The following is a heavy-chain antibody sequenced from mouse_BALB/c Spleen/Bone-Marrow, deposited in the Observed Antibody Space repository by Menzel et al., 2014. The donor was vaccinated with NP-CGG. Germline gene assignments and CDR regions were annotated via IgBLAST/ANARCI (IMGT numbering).Heavy chain of an antibody. D-gene: IGHD2-10*01. Sequence: QVQLQQSGPGLVAPSQSLSITCTVSGFSLTSYGVHWIRQPPGKGLEWLGIIWAGGSTNYNSALMSRLSISKDNSKSQVFLKMNSLQTDDTAMYFCAIAYFGNCNYYFDYWGQGTTLTVSS. CDR3: AIAYFGNCNYYFDY. CDR1: GFSLTSYG. J-gene: IGHJ2*01. CDR2: IWAGGST. V-gene: IGHV2-9*02.